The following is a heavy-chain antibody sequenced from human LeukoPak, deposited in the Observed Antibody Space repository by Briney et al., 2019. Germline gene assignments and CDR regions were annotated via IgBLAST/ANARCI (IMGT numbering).Heavy chain of an antibody. J-gene: IGHJ6*03. V-gene: IGHV3-7*01. CDR3: AREIYMVRRAYYFYMDV. CDR2: IKEDGSEE. D-gene: IGHD3-10*01. Sequence: GGSLRLSCAASRFTFSSYWMTWVRQAPGKGLGWVANIKEDGSEEYYVDSVKGRFTISRDNAKNSLFLLMTSLRGEDTAVYYCAREIYMVRRAYYFYMDVWGKGTTVTVSS. CDR1: RFTFSSYW.